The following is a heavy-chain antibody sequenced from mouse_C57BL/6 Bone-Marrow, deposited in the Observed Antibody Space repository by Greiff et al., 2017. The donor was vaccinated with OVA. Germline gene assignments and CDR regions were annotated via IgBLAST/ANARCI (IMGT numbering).Heavy chain of an antibody. CDR2: INSNNGGT. D-gene: IGHD2-4*01. CDR1: GYTFTDYN. Sequence: QLQQSGPELAKPGASVKIPCKASGYTFTDYNMDWVKQSHGKSLEWVGDINSNNGGTIYNQKFKGKATLTVDKSSSTAYMELRSLTSEDTAVYYCARGGYYDYDGGAWFAYWGQGTLVTVSA. J-gene: IGHJ3*01. V-gene: IGHV1-18*01. CDR3: ARGGYYDYDGGAWFAY.